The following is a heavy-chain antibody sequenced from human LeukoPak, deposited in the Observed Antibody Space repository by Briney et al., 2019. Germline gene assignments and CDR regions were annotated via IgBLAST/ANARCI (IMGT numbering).Heavy chain of an antibody. CDR2: ISAYNGNT. V-gene: IGHV1-18*01. Sequence: ASVKVSCKASGYTFTSFGISWVRQAPGQMLEWMGWISAYNGNTNYAQKLQGRVTMTTDTSTSTAYMELRSLRSDDTAVYYCTKTRGTYYDILTGYQNWFDPWGQGTLVTVSS. CDR3: TKTRGTYYDILTGYQNWFDP. CDR1: GYTFTSFG. D-gene: IGHD3-9*01. J-gene: IGHJ5*02.